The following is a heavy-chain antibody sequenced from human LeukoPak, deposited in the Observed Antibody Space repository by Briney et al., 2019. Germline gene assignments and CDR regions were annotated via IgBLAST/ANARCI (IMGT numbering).Heavy chain of an antibody. V-gene: IGHV1-69*06. CDR1: GGTFSSYA. CDR3: ARDQPTIRFPYFDY. CDR2: IIPIFGTA. Sequence: GASVTVSYKPSGGTFSSYAISWVRQAPGQGLEWMGRIIPIFGTANYAQKCQGRVTITADKSTSTAYMELSSLRSEDTAVYYCARDQPTIRFPYFDYWGQGTLVTVSS. D-gene: IGHD5-24*01. J-gene: IGHJ4*02.